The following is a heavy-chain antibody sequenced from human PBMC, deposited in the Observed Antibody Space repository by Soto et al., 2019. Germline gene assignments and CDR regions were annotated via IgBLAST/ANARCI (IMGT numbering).Heavy chain of an antibody. CDR1: GYNFFDYG. D-gene: IGHD1-1*01. J-gene: IGHJ1*01. CDR2: VSPKSGNT. Sequence: QIQLVQSGAEVKKPGASVKVSCKASGYNFFDYGVSWVRQAPGQGLEWMGWVSPKSGNTDFARKVQGRVTMTADTSTNTAYLELRGLRSDDTAVYHCARGRTVSSIGPLLVWGQGTLVSVSS. V-gene: IGHV1-18*01. CDR3: ARGRTVSSIGPLLV.